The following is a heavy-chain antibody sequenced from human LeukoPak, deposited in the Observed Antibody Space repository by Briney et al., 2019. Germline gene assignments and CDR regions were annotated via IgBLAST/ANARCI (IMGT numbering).Heavy chain of an antibody. Sequence: GASVTVSCKASGYAFITYGITWVRQAPGQGLEWMGWISAYNGNTDYPQKLQGRVTMTTDTSTSTAYMELRSLRSDDTAVYYCARDVFEGFGERVIDAFDIWGQGTMVTVSS. CDR3: ARDVFEGFGERVIDAFDI. V-gene: IGHV1-18*01. CDR2: ISAYNGNT. J-gene: IGHJ3*02. CDR1: GYAFITYG. D-gene: IGHD3-10*01.